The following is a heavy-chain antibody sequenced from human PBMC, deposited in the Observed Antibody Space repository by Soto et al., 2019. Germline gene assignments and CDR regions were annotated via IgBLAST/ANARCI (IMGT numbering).Heavy chain of an antibody. J-gene: IGHJ4*02. Sequence: PSETLSLTCNVSGGSMTTGSYFWSWIRQPPGKGLEWLGYVFRSGSVNYSPSFKSRVTISIDTSKNQFSLMLKSVTAADTAVYFCARARNRYFDYWGQGALVTVSS. V-gene: IGHV4-61*01. CDR2: VFRSGSV. D-gene: IGHD1-1*01. CDR3: ARARNRYFDY. CDR1: GGSMTTGSYF.